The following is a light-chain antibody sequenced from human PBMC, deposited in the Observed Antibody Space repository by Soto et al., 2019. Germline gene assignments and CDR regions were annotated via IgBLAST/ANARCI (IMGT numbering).Light chain of an antibody. J-gene: IGKJ5*01. Sequence: EIVMTQSPATLSVSPGERATLSCRASQSVSSNVAWYQQKPGQAPRLLIYGASTRATGIPARFSGSGSGTEFTLTTTSLEPEDFAVYYCQQRNNWPPITFGQGTRWRL. CDR2: GAS. CDR1: QSVSSN. V-gene: IGKV3-15*01. CDR3: QQRNNWPPIT.